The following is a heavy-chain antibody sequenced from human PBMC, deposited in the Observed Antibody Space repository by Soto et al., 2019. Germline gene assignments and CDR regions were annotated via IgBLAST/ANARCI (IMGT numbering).Heavy chain of an antibody. V-gene: IGHV1-69*13. J-gene: IGHJ3*02. Sequence: SVKVSCKASGGTFSSYAISWVRQAPGQGLEWMGGIIPIFGTANYAQKFQGRVTITADESTSTAYMELSSLRSEDTAVYYCTRELVGSGYYNSGGAFDIWGQGTMVTVSS. D-gene: IGHD3-22*01. CDR3: TRELVGSGYYNSGGAFDI. CDR2: IIPIFGTA. CDR1: GGTFSSYA.